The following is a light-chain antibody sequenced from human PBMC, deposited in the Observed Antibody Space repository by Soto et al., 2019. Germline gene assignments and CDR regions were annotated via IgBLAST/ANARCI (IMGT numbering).Light chain of an antibody. CDR1: SSDFGDYDS. CDR3: SSYATSSPYV. Sequence: QSALTQPASVSGSPGQSITISCTGTSSDFGDYDSVSWYQQHPGKAPKLVIYEVSHRPSGISDRFSGSKSGNTASLTISGLQVEDEADYYCSSYATSSPYVFGPGTKLTVL. J-gene: IGLJ1*01. V-gene: IGLV2-14*01. CDR2: EVS.